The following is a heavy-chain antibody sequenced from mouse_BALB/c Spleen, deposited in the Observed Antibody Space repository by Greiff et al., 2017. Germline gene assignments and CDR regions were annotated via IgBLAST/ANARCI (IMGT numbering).Heavy chain of an antibody. D-gene: IGHD1-1*01. CDR2: ISSGGST. CDR3: ARVSHYGSSYRYAMDY. CDR1: GFTFSSYA. J-gene: IGHJ4*01. V-gene: IGHV5-6-5*01. Sequence: EVQLVESGGGLVKPGGSLKLSCAASGFTFSSYAMSWVRQTPEKRLEWVASISSGGSTYYPDSVKGRFTISRDNARNILYLQMSSLRSEDTAMYYCARVSHYGSSYRYAMDYWGQGTSVTVSS.